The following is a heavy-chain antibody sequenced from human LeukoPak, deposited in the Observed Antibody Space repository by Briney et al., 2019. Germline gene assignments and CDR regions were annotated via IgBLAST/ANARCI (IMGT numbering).Heavy chain of an antibody. V-gene: IGHV4-34*01. CDR1: GGSFSGYY. CDR2: INHSGST. CDR3: ARGLRYRLCGWYGIRGVAFDI. Sequence: SETLSLTXAVYGGSFSGYYWSWIGQPPGKGLEWIGEINHSGSTNYNPSLKSRVTISVDTSKNQFSLKLSSVTAADTAVYYCARGLRYRLCGWYGIRGVAFDIWGQGTMVTVSS. J-gene: IGHJ3*02. D-gene: IGHD6-19*01.